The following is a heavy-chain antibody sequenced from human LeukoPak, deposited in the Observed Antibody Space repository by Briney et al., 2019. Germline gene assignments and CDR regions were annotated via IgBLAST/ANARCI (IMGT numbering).Heavy chain of an antibody. CDR3: AKDCSGDRCYSNYFDY. D-gene: IGHD2-15*01. CDR1: GFTFSSYG. J-gene: IGHJ4*02. V-gene: IGHV3-23*01. CDR2: ISGSGGST. Sequence: PGGSLRLSCAASGFTFSSYGMHWVRQAPGKGLEWVSAISGSGGSTYYADSVKGRFTISRDNSKNTLYLQMNSLRAEDTAVYYCAKDCSGDRCYSNYFDYWGQGTLVTVSS.